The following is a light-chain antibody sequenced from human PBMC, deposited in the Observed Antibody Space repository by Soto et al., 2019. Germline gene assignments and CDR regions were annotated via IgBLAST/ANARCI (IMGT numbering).Light chain of an antibody. CDR3: QQSDSLPIT. CDR1: QDISNY. Sequence: DIQMTQSPSSLSASVGDRVTITSRASQDISNYLNWYQQRPGKAPKLLIYDASNLERGVPSRFSVTRSGTNFTFAITSLQPEDVATYYGQQSDSLPITFGQGTRLEI. V-gene: IGKV1-33*01. J-gene: IGKJ5*01. CDR2: DAS.